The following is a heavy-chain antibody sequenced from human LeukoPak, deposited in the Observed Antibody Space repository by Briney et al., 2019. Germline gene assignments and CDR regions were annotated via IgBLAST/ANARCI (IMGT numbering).Heavy chain of an antibody. D-gene: IGHD6-19*01. V-gene: IGHV3-23*01. CDR3: AEDSQGNLPGIAVAENWFDP. Sequence: GGSLRLSCAASGFTFSSYAMSWVRQAPGKGLEWVSAISGSGGSTYYADSVKGRFTTSRDNSKNTLYLQMNSLRAEDTAVYYCAEDSQGNLPGIAVAENWFDPWGQGTLVTVSS. CDR1: GFTFSSYA. J-gene: IGHJ5*02. CDR2: ISGSGGST.